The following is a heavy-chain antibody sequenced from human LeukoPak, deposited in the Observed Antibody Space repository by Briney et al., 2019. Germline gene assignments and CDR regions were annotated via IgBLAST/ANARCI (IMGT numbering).Heavy chain of an antibody. V-gene: IGHV3-30*04. D-gene: IGHD3-10*01. CDR3: AKGDPYGSGSYPVDY. J-gene: IGHJ4*02. CDR1: GFTFSAYA. Sequence: GGSLRLSCPASGFTFSAYAMYWVRQASGKGLEWVALISYDGSNKYYADSVKGRFTISRDNSKNTLYLQMNSLRPEDTAVYYCAKGDPYGSGSYPVDYWGQGTLVTVSS. CDR2: ISYDGSNK.